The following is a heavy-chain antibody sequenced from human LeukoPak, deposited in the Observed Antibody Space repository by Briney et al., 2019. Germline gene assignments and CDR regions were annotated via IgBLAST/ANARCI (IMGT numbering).Heavy chain of an antibody. CDR3: ARWGGGYDSIFDY. D-gene: IGHD3-22*01. V-gene: IGHV3-23*01. Sequence: GSLXXXCAASGFTFSSYAMSWVRQAPGKGLEWVSAISGSGGSTYYADSVKGRFTISRDNSKNTLYLQMNSLRAEDTAVYYCARWGGGYDSIFDYWGQGTLVTVSS. CDR1: GFTFSSYA. CDR2: ISGSGGST. J-gene: IGHJ4*02.